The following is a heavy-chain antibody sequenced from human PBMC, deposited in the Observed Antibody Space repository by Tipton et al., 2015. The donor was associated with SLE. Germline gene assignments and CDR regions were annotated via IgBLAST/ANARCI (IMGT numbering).Heavy chain of an antibody. Sequence: SLRLSCAASGFTLSSYWMHWVRQAPGKGLVWVSRINSDGSSTSYADSVKGRFTISRDNAKNTLYLQMNSLRAEDTAVYYCARAGQPSLFDYWGQGTLVTVSS. CDR3: ARAGQPSLFDY. D-gene: IGHD6-13*01. CDR2: INSDGSST. V-gene: IGHV3-74*01. CDR1: GFTLSSYW. J-gene: IGHJ4*02.